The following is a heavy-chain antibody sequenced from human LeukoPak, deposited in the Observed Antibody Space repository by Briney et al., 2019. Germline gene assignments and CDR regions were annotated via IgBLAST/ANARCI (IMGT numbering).Heavy chain of an antibody. CDR2: FDPEDGKT. CDR3: ATGYLVTAGLMDV. Sequence: ASVKVSCKVSGYTLTELSMFWVRQAPGKGLEWMGSFDPEDGKTIYAQKFQGRVTMTEDTSTDTAYMELSSLRSEDTAVYYCATGYLVTAGLMDVWGQGTTLTVSS. V-gene: IGHV1-24*01. J-gene: IGHJ6*02. CDR1: GYTLTELS. D-gene: IGHD6-13*01.